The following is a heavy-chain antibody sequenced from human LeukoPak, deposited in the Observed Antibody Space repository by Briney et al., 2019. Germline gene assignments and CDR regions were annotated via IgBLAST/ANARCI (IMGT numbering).Heavy chain of an antibody. Sequence: SETLSLTCTVSGGSISSYYWSWIRQPPGKGLEWIGYIYYSGSTNYNPSLKSRVTISIDTSKNQFSLKLSSVTAADTAGYYCAKNYDYVWGPFEYWGQGSLVTLSS. V-gene: IGHV4-59*08. J-gene: IGHJ4*02. CDR2: IYYSGST. CDR1: GGSISSYY. CDR3: AKNYDYVWGPFEY. D-gene: IGHD3-16*01.